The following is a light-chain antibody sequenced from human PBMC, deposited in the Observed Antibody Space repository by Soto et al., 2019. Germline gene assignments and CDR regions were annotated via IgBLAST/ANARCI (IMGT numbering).Light chain of an antibody. J-gene: IGLJ3*02. CDR3: AAWDDSLSGPV. V-gene: IGLV1-40*01. CDR2: GNS. Sequence: QSVLTQPPSVSGAPGQRVTISCTGSSSNIGAGYDVHWYQQLPGTAPKLLIYGNSNRPSGVPDRFSGSKSGTSASLAISGLRSDDEADYYCAAWDDSLSGPVFGGGTKLTVL. CDR1: SSNIGAGYD.